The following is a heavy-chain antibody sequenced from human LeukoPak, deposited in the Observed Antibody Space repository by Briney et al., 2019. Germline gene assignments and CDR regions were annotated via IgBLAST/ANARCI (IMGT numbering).Heavy chain of an antibody. CDR3: ARDLFQFDY. J-gene: IGHJ4*02. CDR2: INPNSGGT. CDR1: GYTFTSYG. V-gene: IGHV1-2*02. Sequence: ASVNVSCKASGYTFTSYGISWVRQAPGQGLEWMGWINPNSGGTNYAQKFQGRVTMTRDTSISTAYMELSRLRSDDTAVYYCARDLFQFDYWGQGTLVTVSS. D-gene: IGHD2-21*01.